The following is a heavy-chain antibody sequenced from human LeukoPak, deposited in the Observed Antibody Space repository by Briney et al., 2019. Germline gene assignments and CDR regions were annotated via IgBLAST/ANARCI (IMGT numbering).Heavy chain of an antibody. J-gene: IGHJ6*03. CDR2: IYPGDSDN. Sequence: GGALQISFNGAGYRFTSYWIGWGRRRPGKGVGWGGIIYPGDSDNRYSPSFQGQVTISSDKSISTSYLQWSSLKASDTAMYYCARHTPYSSSWYRGFSGYYYYMDVWGKGTTVTVSS. CDR3: ARHTPYSSSWYRGFSGYYYYMDV. CDR1: GYRFTSYW. V-gene: IGHV5-51*01. D-gene: IGHD6-13*01.